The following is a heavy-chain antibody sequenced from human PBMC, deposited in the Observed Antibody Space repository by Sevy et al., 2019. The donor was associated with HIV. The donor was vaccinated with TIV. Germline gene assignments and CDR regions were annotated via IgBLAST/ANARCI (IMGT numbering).Heavy chain of an antibody. V-gene: IGHV4-34*01. CDR2: INHSGST. J-gene: IGHJ6*03. Sequence: SETLSLTCAVYGGSFSGYYWSWIRQPPGKGLEWIGEINHSGSTNYNPSLKSRVTISVDTSKNQFSLKLSSVTAADTAVYYCARGYDFWSGYPYYYYYYMDVWGKWTTVTVSS. CDR3: ARGYDFWSGYPYYYYYYMDV. CDR1: GGSFSGYY. D-gene: IGHD3-3*01.